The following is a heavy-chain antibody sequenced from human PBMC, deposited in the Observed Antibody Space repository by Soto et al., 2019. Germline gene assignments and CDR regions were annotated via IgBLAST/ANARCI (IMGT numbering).Heavy chain of an antibody. CDR2: IYPSESA. Sequence: PSESLSLTCTASVRSISSGDYYWSWSRHPHMTTPECMGYIYPSESAYYNPSIKSRVTISVDRSKNQFSLNLSSVNAADSAVYYCASFGLGGYCTSSRGPPYYNYAMDVWGQGTTVTAS. CDR3: ASFGLGGYCTSSRGPPYYNYAMDV. V-gene: IGHV4-30-2*01. CDR1: VRSISSGDYY. D-gene: IGHD2-2*03. J-gene: IGHJ6*02.